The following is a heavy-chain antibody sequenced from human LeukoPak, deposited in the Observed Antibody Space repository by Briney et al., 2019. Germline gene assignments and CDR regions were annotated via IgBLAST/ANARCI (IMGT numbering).Heavy chain of an antibody. Sequence: GESLKISCKASGYSFTTYWIGWVRQMPGKGLEWMGVINPADSDTTYRPSFQGQVTISVDRSISTAYLQWSSLKASDTATYYCARRNYYGTEKYPKGISHFDYWGQGSLVTVSS. CDR1: GYSFTTYW. CDR3: ARRNYYGTEKYPKGISHFDY. CDR2: INPADSDT. V-gene: IGHV5-51*01. D-gene: IGHD3-10*01. J-gene: IGHJ4*02.